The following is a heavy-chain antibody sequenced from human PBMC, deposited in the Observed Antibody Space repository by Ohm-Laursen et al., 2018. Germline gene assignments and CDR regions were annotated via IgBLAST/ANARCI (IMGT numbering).Heavy chain of an antibody. CDR2: IKQDGSEK. CDR3: ARDLREQWLVNYYYYYGMDV. Sequence: SLRLSCAASGFTFSDYYMSWVRQAPGKGLEWVANIKQDGSEKYYVDSVKGRFTISRDNAKNSLYLQMNSLRAEDTAVYYCARDLREQWLVNYYYYYGMDVWGQGTTVTVSS. J-gene: IGHJ6*02. D-gene: IGHD6-19*01. V-gene: IGHV3-7*01. CDR1: GFTFSDYY.